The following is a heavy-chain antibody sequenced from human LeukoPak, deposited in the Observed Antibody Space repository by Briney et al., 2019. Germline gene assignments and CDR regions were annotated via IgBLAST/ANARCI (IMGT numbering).Heavy chain of an antibody. CDR2: IYYSGST. V-gene: IGHV4-59*01. CDR3: ARFIGCRLGYCSGGSCPKNCYVDY. D-gene: IGHD2-15*01. Sequence: PSETLSLTCTVSGGSISNYYWSWIRQPPGKGLEWIGDIYYSGSTNYNPSLKSRVTMSADTSKNQFSLKLSSVTAADTAVYYCARFIGCRLGYCSGGSCPKNCYVDYWGQGTLVTVSS. J-gene: IGHJ4*02. CDR1: GGSISNYY.